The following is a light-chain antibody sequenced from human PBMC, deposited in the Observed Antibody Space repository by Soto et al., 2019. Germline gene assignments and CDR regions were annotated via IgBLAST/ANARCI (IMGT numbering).Light chain of an antibody. V-gene: IGKV3-20*01. CDR1: QSVSSSY. J-gene: IGKJ4*01. CDR2: GAS. CDR3: QRYNNWPLT. Sequence: ESVLTQSPGTLSLSPGERATLSCRASQSVSSSYLAWYQQKPGQAPRLLIYGASSRATGIPDRFSGSGSGTDFTLTINSLQSEDFAVYYCQRYNNWPLTFGGGTKVDIK.